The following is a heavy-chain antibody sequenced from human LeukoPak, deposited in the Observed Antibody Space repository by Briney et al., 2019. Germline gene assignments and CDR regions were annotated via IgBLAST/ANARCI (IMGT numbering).Heavy chain of an antibody. Sequence: SETLFLTCAVYGGTFSGYYWSWIRQPPGKGLEWIGEINHSGSTNYNPSLKSRVTISVDTSKNQFSLNLRSATAADTAVYYCARWGSADYGDYWGQGTLVTVSS. CDR2: INHSGST. CDR1: GGTFSGYY. V-gene: IGHV4-34*01. CDR3: ARWGSADYGDY. D-gene: IGHD3-16*01. J-gene: IGHJ4*02.